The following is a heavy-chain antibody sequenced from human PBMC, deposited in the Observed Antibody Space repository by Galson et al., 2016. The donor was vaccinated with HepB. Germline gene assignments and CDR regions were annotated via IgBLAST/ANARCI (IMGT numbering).Heavy chain of an antibody. Sequence: SLRLSCAASGFSFSSYTMGWVRQAPGKGLEWVSDVNQSGDRTYYADSVKGRFAISRDNSMNTLSLQMSSLRAEDTALYYCVKAMIHGSSYDSWGQGTLVTVSS. CDR1: GFSFSSYT. CDR3: VKAMIHGSSYDS. V-gene: IGHV3-23*01. J-gene: IGHJ5*01. D-gene: IGHD3-10*01. CDR2: VNQSGDRT.